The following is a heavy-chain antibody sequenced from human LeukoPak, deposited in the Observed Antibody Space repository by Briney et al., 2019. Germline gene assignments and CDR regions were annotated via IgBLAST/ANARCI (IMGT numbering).Heavy chain of an antibody. CDR1: GFTFSSYW. J-gene: IGHJ6*03. V-gene: IGHV3-7*01. CDR2: IKQDGSEK. D-gene: IGHD3-22*01. Sequence: GGSLRLSCAASGFTFSSYWMSWVRQAPGKGLEWVANIKQDGSEKYYVDSVKGRFTISRDNAKNSLYLQMNSLRAEDTAVYYCARDYDYDKYYYYHMDVWGKGTTVTVSS. CDR3: ARDYDYDKYYYYHMDV.